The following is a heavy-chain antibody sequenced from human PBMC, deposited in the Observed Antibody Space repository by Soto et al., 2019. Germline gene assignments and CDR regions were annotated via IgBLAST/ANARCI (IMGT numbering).Heavy chain of an antibody. Sequence: ASVKVSCKASGGTFSSYAISWVRQAPGQGLEWMGGIIPIFGTANCAQKFQGRVTITADKSTSTAYMELSSLRSEDTAVYYCAREAYSCGPDYYYYYGMDVWGQGTTVTVSS. D-gene: IGHD5-18*01. CDR2: IIPIFGTA. CDR1: GGTFSSYA. V-gene: IGHV1-69*06. J-gene: IGHJ6*02. CDR3: AREAYSCGPDYYYYYGMDV.